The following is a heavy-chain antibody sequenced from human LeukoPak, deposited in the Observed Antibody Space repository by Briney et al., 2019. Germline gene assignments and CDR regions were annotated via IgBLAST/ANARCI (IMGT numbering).Heavy chain of an antibody. CDR1: GYTFTNYY. J-gene: IGHJ4*02. CDR3: AREGSGWYGNFDY. CDR2: INPAGGST. Sequence: ASVKVSCKASGYTFTNYYIHWARQAPGQGLEWMGIINPAGGSTGYAQKFQGRVTMTRDTSISTAYMEVSRLRSDDTAVYYCAREGSGWYGNFDYWGEGALVTVSS. V-gene: IGHV1-46*01. D-gene: IGHD6-19*01.